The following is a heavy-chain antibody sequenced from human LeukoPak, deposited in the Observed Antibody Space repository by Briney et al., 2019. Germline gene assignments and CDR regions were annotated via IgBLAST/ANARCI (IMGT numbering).Heavy chain of an antibody. CDR3: AEGGPYCSTTSCAQTFDC. CDR2: ISSRGTTT. V-gene: IGHV3-23*01. D-gene: IGHD2-2*01. CDR1: GFTFSTFS. Sequence: GGSLRLSCAASGFTFSTFSMTWVRQAPGKGLEWVSVISSRGTTTMYADSVKGRFTISRDNSKDTLYLQMNSLKAEDTALYFCAEGGPYCSTTSCAQTFDCWGQGTLVTVSP. J-gene: IGHJ4*02.